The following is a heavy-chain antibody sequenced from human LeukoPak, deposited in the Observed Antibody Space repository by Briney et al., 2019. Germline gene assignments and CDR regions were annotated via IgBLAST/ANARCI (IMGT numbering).Heavy chain of an antibody. V-gene: IGHV3-7*01. J-gene: IGHJ4*02. Sequence: GGSLGLSCAASGFTFSSYWMSWVRQAPGKGLEWVANIKQDGSEKYYVDSVKGRFTISRDNAKNSLYLQMNSLRAEDTAVYYCARDHYYGSGSSPIGYWGQGTLVTVSS. CDR2: IKQDGSEK. CDR1: GFTFSSYW. CDR3: ARDHYYGSGSSPIGY. D-gene: IGHD3-10*01.